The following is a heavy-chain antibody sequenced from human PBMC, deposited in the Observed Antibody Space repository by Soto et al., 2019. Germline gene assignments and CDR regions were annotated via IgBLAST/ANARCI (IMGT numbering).Heavy chain of an antibody. CDR1: GYTFTSYA. D-gene: IGHD3-16*01. Sequence: ASVKVSFKASGYTFTSYAMHWVRQAPGQRLEWMGWINAGNGNTKYSQKFQGRVTITRDTSASTAYMELSSLRSEDTAVYYCAGGGPYGHLPLFDYWGQGTLVTVSS. J-gene: IGHJ4*02. V-gene: IGHV1-3*01. CDR3: AGGGPYGHLPLFDY. CDR2: INAGNGNT.